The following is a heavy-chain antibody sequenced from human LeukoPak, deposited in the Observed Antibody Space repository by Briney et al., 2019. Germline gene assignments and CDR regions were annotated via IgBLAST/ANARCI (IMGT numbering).Heavy chain of an antibody. J-gene: IGHJ4*02. CDR2: IYYSGST. V-gene: IGHV4-59*08. CDR3: ARYSSSWHYFDY. Sequence: SETLSLTCTVSGGSISSYYWSWIRQPPGEGLERIGYIYYSGSTNYNPSLKSRVTISVDTSKNQFSLKLSSVTAADTAVYYCARYSSSWHYFDYWGQGTLVTVSS. CDR1: GGSISSYY. D-gene: IGHD6-13*01.